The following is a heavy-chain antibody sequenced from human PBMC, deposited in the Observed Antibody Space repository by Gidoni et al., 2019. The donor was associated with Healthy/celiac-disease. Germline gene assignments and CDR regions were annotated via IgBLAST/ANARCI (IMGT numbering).Heavy chain of an antibody. Sequence: QVTLRESGPALVKRTQTLTLTCTSSGFSLPTPGMCVGCIRQPPGKALEWLARVDCDDDKYYSESLKTRLTISKDTSENQVVLTMTNVDHVDTATYYCARTNFWNGNNDAFDVWGQGTLVTVSS. CDR3: ARTNFWNGNNDAFDV. D-gene: IGHD1-1*01. V-gene: IGHV2-70*15. CDR2: VDCDDDK. CDR1: GFSLPTPGMC. J-gene: IGHJ3*01.